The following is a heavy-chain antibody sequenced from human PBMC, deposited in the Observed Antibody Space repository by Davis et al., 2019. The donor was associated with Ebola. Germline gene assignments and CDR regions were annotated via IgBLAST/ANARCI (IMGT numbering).Heavy chain of an antibody. D-gene: IGHD3-3*01. Sequence: GESLKISCAASGFTFNIFDMHWVRQAPGRGLEWVAFVRSHGSDDHYADSVKGRFTISRDNSKNTLYLQMNSLRPEDTAVYYCARDSYLTLRFLELPTGFDPWGQGTLVTVSS. V-gene: IGHV3-30*02. J-gene: IGHJ5*02. CDR2: VRSHGSDD. CDR1: GFTFNIFD. CDR3: ARDSYLTLRFLELPTGFDP.